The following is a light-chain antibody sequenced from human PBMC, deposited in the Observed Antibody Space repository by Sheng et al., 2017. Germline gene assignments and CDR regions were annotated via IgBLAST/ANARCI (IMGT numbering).Light chain of an antibody. V-gene: IGKV3-20*01. Sequence: EIVMTQSPATLSVSPGERATLSCRASQSVSSNLAWYQQKPGQAPRLLIYGASTRATGIPDRFSGSGSGTDFTLIISRLEPEDFAVYYCQQYGHSPITFGQGTRLEIK. J-gene: IGKJ5*01. CDR3: QQYGHSPIT. CDR1: QSVSSN. CDR2: GAS.